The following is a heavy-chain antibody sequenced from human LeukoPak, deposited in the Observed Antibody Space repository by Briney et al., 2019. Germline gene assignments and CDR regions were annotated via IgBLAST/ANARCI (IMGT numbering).Heavy chain of an antibody. V-gene: IGHV1-2*06. CDR2: INPNSGGT. CDR3: ARVVVAAKGFDP. CDR1: GYTFTGYY. Sequence: GASVKVSCKASGYTFTGYYMHWVRQAPGQGLEWMGRINPNSGGTNYAQKFQGRVTMTRDTSISTAYMELSRLRSDDTAVYYCARVVVAAKGFDPWGQGTLVTVSS. J-gene: IGHJ5*02. D-gene: IGHD2-15*01.